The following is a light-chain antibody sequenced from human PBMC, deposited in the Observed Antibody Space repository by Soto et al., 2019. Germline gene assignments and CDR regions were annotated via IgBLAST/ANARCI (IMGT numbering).Light chain of an antibody. CDR2: GAF. CDR3: QQSYTTPRT. J-gene: IGKJ4*01. CDR1: QSISTY. Sequence: IQMTQSPSSLSASVGDRVTIPCRASQSISTYLNWYQQKPGKAPNLLIYGAFNLHSGVPSRFSGGGYGTDFTITISSLQPEDFATYYCQQSYTTPRTFGGGTKVDIK. V-gene: IGKV1-39*01.